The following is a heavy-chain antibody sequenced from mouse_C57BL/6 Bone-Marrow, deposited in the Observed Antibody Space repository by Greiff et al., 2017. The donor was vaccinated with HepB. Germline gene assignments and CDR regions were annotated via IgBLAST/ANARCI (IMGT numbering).Heavy chain of an antibody. CDR3: AREGHYYGSSPCYFDY. J-gene: IGHJ2*01. Sequence: VQLQQSGAELVKPGASVKISCKASGYAFSSYWMNWVKQRPGKGLEWIGQIYPGDGDTNYNGKFKGKATLTADKSSSTAYMQLSSLTSEGSAVYFCAREGHYYGSSPCYFDYWGQGTTLTVSS. D-gene: IGHD1-1*01. CDR2: IYPGDGDT. V-gene: IGHV1-80*01. CDR1: GYAFSSYW.